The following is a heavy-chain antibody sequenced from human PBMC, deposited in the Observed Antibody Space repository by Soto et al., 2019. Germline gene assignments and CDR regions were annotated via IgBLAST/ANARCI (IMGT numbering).Heavy chain of an antibody. CDR2: MNPNSGNT. J-gene: IGHJ6*02. V-gene: IGHV1-8*01. CDR3: ARDLAAAGGGGMDV. D-gene: IGHD6-13*01. CDR1: GYTFTSYD. Sequence: QVQLVQSGAEVKKPGASVKVSCKASGYTFTSYDINWVRQATGQGLEWMGWMNPNSGNTGYAQKFQGRVTMTRNTCISTAYMELSSLRSEDTDVYYCARDLAAAGGGGMDVWGQGTTVTVSS.